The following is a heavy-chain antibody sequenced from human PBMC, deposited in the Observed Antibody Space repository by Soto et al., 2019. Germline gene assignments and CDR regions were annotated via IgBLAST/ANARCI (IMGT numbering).Heavy chain of an antibody. CDR2: LSSRGTTT. CDR1: GFTFSAYA. Sequence: GWALRLSCAASGFTFSAYAMSWVRQAPGKGLEWVSALSSRGTTTYYADSVKVRFTISRDNSKNTLYLQMNRLRADDTAVYYCAKVEAFYYDSSGYYYLPFDFWGQGAMVTVSS. D-gene: IGHD3-22*01. CDR3: AKVEAFYYDSSGYYYLPFDF. J-gene: IGHJ4*02. V-gene: IGHV3-23*01.